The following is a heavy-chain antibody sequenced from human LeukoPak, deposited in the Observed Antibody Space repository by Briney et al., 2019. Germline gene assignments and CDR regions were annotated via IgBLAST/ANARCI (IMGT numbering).Heavy chain of an antibody. CDR1: GFTFSSYG. V-gene: IGHV3-30*02. CDR2: IRYDGSKK. D-gene: IGHD2-8*01. J-gene: IGHJ4*02. CDR3: AKGSFVLIDY. Sequence: GGSLRLSCAASGFTFSSYGMHWVRQAPGKGLEWVAFIRYDGSKKYYADSVKGRFTISRDNSKNTLYLQMNSLRAEDTAVYYCAKGSFVLIDYWGQGTLVTVCS.